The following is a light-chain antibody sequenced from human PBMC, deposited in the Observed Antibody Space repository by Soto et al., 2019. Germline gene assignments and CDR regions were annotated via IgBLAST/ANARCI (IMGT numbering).Light chain of an antibody. Sequence: DIQMTQSPSTLSASVGDRVTITCRASQSVTTSLAWYQQRPGKAPKVLIYDASFLKSGVPSRFSGTGSGTEFTLSISSLQPDDFATYYCQQYYSFYTVGQGTKLEI. V-gene: IGKV1-5*01. CDR2: DAS. CDR1: QSVTTS. J-gene: IGKJ2*01. CDR3: QQYYSFYT.